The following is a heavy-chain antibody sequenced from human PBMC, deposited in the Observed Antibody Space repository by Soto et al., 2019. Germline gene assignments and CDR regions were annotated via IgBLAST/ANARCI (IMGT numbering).Heavy chain of an antibody. D-gene: IGHD2-2*01. J-gene: IGHJ3*02. CDR3: KKDLIRAIVVDGRLGLDAFDI. CDR2: IGVRVET. CDR1: GFIFSNYD. Sequence: GGSLRLSCSASGFIFSNYDLHWVRQTTGTGLQWVAAIGVRVETYYTDSVKGRFTISRDNSKNTLYLQMNSLRAGDTAVYYCKKDLIRAIVVDGRLGLDAFDIWGQRKMVPVSS. V-gene: IGHV3-13*01.